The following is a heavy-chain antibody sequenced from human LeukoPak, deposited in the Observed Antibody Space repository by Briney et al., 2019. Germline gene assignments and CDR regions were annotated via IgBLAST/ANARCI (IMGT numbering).Heavy chain of an antibody. CDR2: ISNSGTTR. V-gene: IGHV3-11*04. J-gene: IGHJ5*02. CDR1: GFTFSDYY. D-gene: IGHD6-19*01. CDR3: ARDQTGITVAATGWFDP. Sequence: GGSLRLSCAASGFTFSDYYMSWIRQAPGRGLEWVSYISNSGTTRYYADSVKGRFTISRDNAKNSLYLQMNSLRAEDTAVYYCARDQTGITVAATGWFDPWGQGTLVTVSP.